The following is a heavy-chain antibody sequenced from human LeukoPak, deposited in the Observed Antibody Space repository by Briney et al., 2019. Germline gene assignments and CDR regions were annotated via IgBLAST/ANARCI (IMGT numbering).Heavy chain of an antibody. CDR2: IYYSGST. D-gene: IGHD6-19*01. CDR3: ARGNPATSSSGWYISFDY. CDR1: GGSISSSSYY. J-gene: IGHJ4*02. Sequence: SETLSLTCTVSGGSISSSSYYWGWIRQPPGKGLEWIGSIYYSGSTYYNPSLKSRVTISVDTSKSQFSLKLSSVTAADTAVYYCARGNPATSSSGWYISFDYWGQGTLVTVSS. V-gene: IGHV4-39*07.